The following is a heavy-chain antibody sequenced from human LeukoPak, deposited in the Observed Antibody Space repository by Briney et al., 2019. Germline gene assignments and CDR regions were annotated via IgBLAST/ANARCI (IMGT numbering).Heavy chain of an antibody. CDR3: ARVVGATKLDY. Sequence: GGSLRLSCAASGFTFSSYSMNWVRQAPGKGLEWVSCINSSSSYIYYADSVKGRFTISRDNAKNSLYLQMNSLRAEDTAVYYCARVVGATKLDYWGQGTLVTVSS. J-gene: IGHJ4*02. CDR1: GFTFSSYS. D-gene: IGHD1-26*01. V-gene: IGHV3-21*01. CDR2: INSSSSYI.